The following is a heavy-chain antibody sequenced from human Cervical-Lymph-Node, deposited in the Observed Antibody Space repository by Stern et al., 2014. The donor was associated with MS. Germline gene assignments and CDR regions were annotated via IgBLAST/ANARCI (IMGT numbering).Heavy chain of an antibody. Sequence: QVQLVQSGAEVKKPGASVKVSCKASGYTFDSHGISWVRQAPGKGLEGMGWISAYNCNGNCAQKLQCRISMTTDTSASTAYMELRSLRSDDTAMYYCARVFDRDFWSRYADYWGQGTLVTVSS. D-gene: IGHD3-3*01. J-gene: IGHJ4*02. CDR2: ISAYNCNG. CDR3: ARVFDRDFWSRYADY. CDR1: GYTFDSHG. V-gene: IGHV1-18*01.